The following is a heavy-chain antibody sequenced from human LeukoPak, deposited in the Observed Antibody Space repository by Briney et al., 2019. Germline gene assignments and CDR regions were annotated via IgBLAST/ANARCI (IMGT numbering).Heavy chain of an antibody. CDR3: ASSIRYSGYEADY. CDR1: GGSISSSNW. J-gene: IGHJ4*02. D-gene: IGHD5-12*01. CDR2: IYHSGST. Sequence: PSGTPSLTCAVSGGSISSSNWWSWVRQPPGKGLEWIGEIYHSGSTNYNPSLKSRVTISVDKYKNQFSLKLSSVTAADTAVYYCASSIRYSGYEADYWGQGTLVTVSS. V-gene: IGHV4-4*02.